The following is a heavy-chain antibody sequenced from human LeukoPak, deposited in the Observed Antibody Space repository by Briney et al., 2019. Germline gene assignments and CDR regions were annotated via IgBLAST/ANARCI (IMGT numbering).Heavy chain of an antibody. D-gene: IGHD2/OR15-2a*01. V-gene: IGHV3-7*01. CDR3: AREGNRRSFGY. J-gene: IGHJ4*02. Sequence: GGSLGLSCAASGFTFSNYWMSWVRQAPGKGLEWVANIKQDGSETYYVDSVTGRFTISRDNAKNSLSLQMNSLRAEDTAVYYCAREGNRRSFGYWGQGTLVTVSS. CDR2: IKQDGSET. CDR1: GFTFSNYW.